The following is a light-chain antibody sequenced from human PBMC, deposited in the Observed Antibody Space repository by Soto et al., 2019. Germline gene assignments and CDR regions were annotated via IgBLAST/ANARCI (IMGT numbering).Light chain of an antibody. J-gene: IGLJ1*01. CDR1: SSDVGSYNR. V-gene: IGLV2-18*02. Sequence: QSALTRPPSVSGSPGQSVTISCTGTSSDVGSYNRVSWYQQPPGTAPKLMIYEVSNRPSGVPDRFSGSKSGNTASLTISGLQAEDEADYYCSSYTSSSTSLYVFGTGTRSPS. CDR2: EVS. CDR3: SSYTSSSTSLYV.